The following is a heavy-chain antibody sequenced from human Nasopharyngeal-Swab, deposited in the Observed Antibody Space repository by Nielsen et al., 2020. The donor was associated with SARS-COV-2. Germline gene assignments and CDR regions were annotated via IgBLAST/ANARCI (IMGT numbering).Heavy chain of an antibody. CDR3: AKVAGAMPENDH. CDR2: ISTTSSSI. V-gene: IGHV3-48*01. CDR1: GFNFKTYN. Sequence: GESLKISCAASGFNFKTYNMNWVRQAPGKGLEWVAYISTTSSSIYYADSVRGRFTISRDNAKNLLYLEMSSLRVEDTAVYFCAKVAGAMPENDHWGQGTLVTVSS. D-gene: IGHD2-2*01. J-gene: IGHJ4*02.